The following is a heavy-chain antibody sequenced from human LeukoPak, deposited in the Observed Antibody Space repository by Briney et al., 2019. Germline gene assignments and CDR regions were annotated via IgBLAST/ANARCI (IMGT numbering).Heavy chain of an antibody. J-gene: IGHJ4*02. V-gene: IGHV4-34*01. CDR1: GFTFSTYA. D-gene: IGHD5/OR15-5a*01. Sequence: PGGSLRLSCAASGFTFSTYAMSWVRQPPGKGLEWIGEINHSGSTNYNPSLKSRVTISVDTSKNQFSLKLSSVTAADTAVYYCARGDRPSQGVFSLAFDYWGQGTLVTVSS. CDR3: ARGDRPSQGVFSLAFDY. CDR2: INHSGST.